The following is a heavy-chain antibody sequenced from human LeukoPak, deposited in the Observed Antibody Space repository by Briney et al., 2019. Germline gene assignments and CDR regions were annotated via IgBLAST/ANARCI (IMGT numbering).Heavy chain of an antibody. Sequence: SETLSLTCTVSGGSISSYYWGWIRQPAGKGLEWIGRIYTSGSTNYNPSLKSRVTISVDTSKNQFSLKLSSVTAADTAVYYCARHIAVAGTDYWGQGTLVTVSS. V-gene: IGHV4-4*07. J-gene: IGHJ4*02. CDR3: ARHIAVAGTDY. D-gene: IGHD6-19*01. CDR2: IYTSGST. CDR1: GGSISSYY.